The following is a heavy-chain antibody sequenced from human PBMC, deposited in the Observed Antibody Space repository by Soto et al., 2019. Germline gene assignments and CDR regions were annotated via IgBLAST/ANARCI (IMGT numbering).Heavy chain of an antibody. CDR3: AKAGDYHGSQSYFPLDY. V-gene: IGHV3-23*01. Sequence: EVQLLESGGVLVQPGGSLRLSCAASGFTFSTYAMTWVRQAPGKGLEWVSSISGSGGRTYYADSVKGRFTISRDNSKNTLYLQTNSLRAEDTAVYYCAKAGDYHGSQSYFPLDYWGQGTLLPVSS. D-gene: IGHD3-10*01. CDR1: GFTFSTYA. J-gene: IGHJ4*02. CDR2: ISGSGGRT.